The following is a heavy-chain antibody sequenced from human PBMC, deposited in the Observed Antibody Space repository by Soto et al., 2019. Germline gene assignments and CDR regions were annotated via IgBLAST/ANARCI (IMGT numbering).Heavy chain of an antibody. CDR1: GFTFDDYA. CDR3: AKPDYGDGPAYWYFDL. V-gene: IGHV3-9*01. J-gene: IGHJ2*01. Sequence: EVQLVESGGGLVQPGRSLRLSCAASGFTFDDYAMHWVRQAPGKGLEWVSGISWNSGSIGYADSVKGRFTISRDNAKNSLYLQMNSLRAEDKALYYCAKPDYGDGPAYWYFDLWGRGTLVTVSS. D-gene: IGHD4-17*01. CDR2: ISWNSGSI.